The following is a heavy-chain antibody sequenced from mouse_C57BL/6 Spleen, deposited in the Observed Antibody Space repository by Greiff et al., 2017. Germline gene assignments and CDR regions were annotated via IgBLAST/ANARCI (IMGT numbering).Heavy chain of an antibody. J-gene: IGHJ4*01. D-gene: IGHD3-1*01. CDR3: ARRYCTGDFYAMCY. V-gene: IGHV1-69*01. CDR1: GYTFTSYW. CDR2: IDPSGSYT. Sequence: QVQLQQPGAELVMPGASVKLSCKASGYTFTSYWMHWVKQRPGQGLEWIGEIDPSGSYTNYHQKFKGKSTLTVDKSSSTAYMQLSSLTSEDSAFYYWARRYCTGDFYAMCYRGQGTSVTVSS.